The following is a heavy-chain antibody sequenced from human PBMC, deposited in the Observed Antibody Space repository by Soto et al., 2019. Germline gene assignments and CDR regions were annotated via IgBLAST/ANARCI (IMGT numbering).Heavy chain of an antibody. J-gene: IGHJ4*02. CDR1: RYTFTRYA. CDR3: ARDPVLLWFGELFYYFDY. V-gene: IGHV1-3*01. Sequence: ALVKVSFKASRYTFTRYAMHWVRQAPGQRLEWMGWINAGNGSTKYSQKFQGRVTITRDTSASTAYMELSSLRSEDTAVYYCARDPVLLWFGELFYYFDYWGQGTLVTVSS. CDR2: INAGNGST. D-gene: IGHD3-10*01.